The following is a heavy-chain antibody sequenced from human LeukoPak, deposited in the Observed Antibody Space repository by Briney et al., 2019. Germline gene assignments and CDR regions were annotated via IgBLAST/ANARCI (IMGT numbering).Heavy chain of an antibody. V-gene: IGHV1-46*01. CDR1: GYTFTSYY. CDR2: INPSDGGT. J-gene: IGHJ4*02. CDR3: ASYGSGAQASFDY. D-gene: IGHD3-10*01. Sequence: ASVKVSCKASGYTFTSYYMHWVRQAPGRGLEWMGIINPSDGGTSYAQKFQGRVTMTRDTSTSTVYMELSSLRSEDTAVYYCASYGSGAQASFDYWGQGTLVTVSS.